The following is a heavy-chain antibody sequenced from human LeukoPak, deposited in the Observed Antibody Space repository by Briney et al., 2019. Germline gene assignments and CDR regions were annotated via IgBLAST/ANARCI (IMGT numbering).Heavy chain of an antibody. CDR1: GFTFSSYD. D-gene: IGHD3-16*01. V-gene: IGHV3-13*04. Sequence: PGGSLRLSCAASGFTFSSYDMHWVRQATGKGLEWVSAIGTAGDTYYPGSVKGRFTISRENAKNSLYLQMNSLRAGDTAVYYCARVGVVGDALDIWGQGTMVTVSS. J-gene: IGHJ3*02. CDR3: ARVGVVGDALDI. CDR2: IGTAGDT.